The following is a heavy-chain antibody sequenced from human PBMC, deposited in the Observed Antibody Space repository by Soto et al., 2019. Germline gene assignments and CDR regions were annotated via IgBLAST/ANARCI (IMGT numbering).Heavy chain of an antibody. V-gene: IGHV4-59*13. Sequence: SETLSLTCSVSGGSIDTYYWTWFRQAPGKGLECIGNIYYSGTTNLNPALESRVSMSIDRAKKQFSLTLSSVTAADTAVYYCARKVGTLDNFWSGYAYGIWGPGTKGTVSS. CDR2: IYYSGTT. J-gene: IGHJ3*02. D-gene: IGHD3-3*01. CDR1: GGSIDTYY. CDR3: ARKVGTLDNFWSGYAYGI.